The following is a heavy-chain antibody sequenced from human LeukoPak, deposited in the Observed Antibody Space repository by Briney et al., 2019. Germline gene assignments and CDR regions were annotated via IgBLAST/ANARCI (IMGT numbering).Heavy chain of an antibody. CDR1: GGSFSGYY. J-gene: IGHJ4*02. V-gene: IGHV4-34*01. Sequence: PSETLSPTCAVDGGSFSGYYWSWIRQPPGKGLEWIGEINHSGSTNYNPSLKSRVTISVDTSKNQFSLKLSSVTAADTAVYYCARVQGYCSGGSCYGNDYWGQGTLVTVSS. CDR3: ARVQGYCSGGSCYGNDY. CDR2: INHSGST. D-gene: IGHD2-15*01.